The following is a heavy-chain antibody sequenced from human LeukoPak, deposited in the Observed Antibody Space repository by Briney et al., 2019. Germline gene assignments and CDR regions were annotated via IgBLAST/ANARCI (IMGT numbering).Heavy chain of an antibody. CDR3: SKGGPHTVTTYRWFDP. CDR1: GASVNIGYY. V-gene: IGHV4-34*01. CDR2: INHSGST. J-gene: IGHJ5*02. D-gene: IGHD4-17*01. Sequence: PSGTLSLTCTVSGASVNIGYYWSWIRQPPGKGLEWIGEINHSGSTNYNPSLKSRVTISVDTSKRQFSLKLSSVTAADTAVYYCSKGGPHTVTTYRWFDPWGQGTLVTVSS.